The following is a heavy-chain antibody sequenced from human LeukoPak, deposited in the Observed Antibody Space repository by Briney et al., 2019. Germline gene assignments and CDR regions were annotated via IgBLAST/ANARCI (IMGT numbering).Heavy chain of an antibody. Sequence: ASVKVSSKASGYTFTSYYMHWVRQAPGQGLEWMEIINPSGGSTSYAQKFQGRVTMTRDTSTSTVYMELSSLRSEDTAVYYCAREDWSGSRHRLFDYWGQGTLVTVSS. CDR1: GYTFTSYY. CDR3: AREDWSGSRHRLFDY. V-gene: IGHV1-46*01. D-gene: IGHD3-10*01. J-gene: IGHJ4*02. CDR2: INPSGGST.